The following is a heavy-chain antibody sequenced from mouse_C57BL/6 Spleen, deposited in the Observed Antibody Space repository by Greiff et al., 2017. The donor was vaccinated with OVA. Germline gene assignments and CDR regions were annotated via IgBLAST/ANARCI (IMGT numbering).Heavy chain of an antibody. CDR1: GFSLTSYA. D-gene: IGHD1-1*01. V-gene: IGHV2-9-1*01. CDR2: IWTGGGT. Sequence: VKLMESGPGLVAPSQSLSITCTVSGFSLTSYAISWVRQPPGKGLEWLGVIWTGGGTNYNSALKSRLSISKDNSKSQVFLKMNSLQTDDTARYYCARNRDGSSSAWFAYWGQGTLVTVSA. J-gene: IGHJ3*01. CDR3: ARNRDGSSSAWFAY.